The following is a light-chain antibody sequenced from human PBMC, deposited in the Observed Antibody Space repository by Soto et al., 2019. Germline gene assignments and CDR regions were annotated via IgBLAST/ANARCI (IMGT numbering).Light chain of an antibody. CDR1: SSDVGTYDF. CDR3: SSYARNRDVL. Sequence: QSVLTQPRSVSGSPGQSVTISCTGTSSDVGTYDFVSWYQQHPGKAPRLMIFDVGERPSGVPDRFSGSKSGNTASLTISGLQAEDEADYYCSSYARNRDVLFGGGTKVTVL. J-gene: IGLJ2*01. CDR2: DVG. V-gene: IGLV2-11*01.